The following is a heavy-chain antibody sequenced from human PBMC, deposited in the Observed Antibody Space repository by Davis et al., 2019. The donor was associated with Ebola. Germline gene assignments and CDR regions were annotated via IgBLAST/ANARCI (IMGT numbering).Heavy chain of an antibody. CDR2: MNPNSGNT. D-gene: IGHD1-20*01. CDR1: GYTFTSYD. J-gene: IGHJ5*02. V-gene: IGHV1-8*01. CDR3: ARVRYNWNGFDP. Sequence: AASVTVSCKASGYTFTSYDINWVRQATGQGLEWMGWMNPNSGNTGYAQKFQGRVTMTRNTSINTAYMELSSLRSEDTAVYYCARVRYNWNGFDPWGQGTLVTVSS.